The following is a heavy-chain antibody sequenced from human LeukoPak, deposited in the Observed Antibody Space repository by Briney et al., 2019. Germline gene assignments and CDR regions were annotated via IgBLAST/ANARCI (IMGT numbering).Heavy chain of an antibody. CDR1: GGTFSSYA. D-gene: IGHD2-8*01. Sequence: ASVKASCKASGGTFSSYAISWVRQAPGQGLEWMGWINPNSGGTNYAQKFQGRVTMTRDTSISTAYMELSRLRSDDTAVYYCARSLYEGNYFDYWGQGTLVTVSS. V-gene: IGHV1-2*02. CDR3: ARSLYEGNYFDY. CDR2: INPNSGGT. J-gene: IGHJ4*02.